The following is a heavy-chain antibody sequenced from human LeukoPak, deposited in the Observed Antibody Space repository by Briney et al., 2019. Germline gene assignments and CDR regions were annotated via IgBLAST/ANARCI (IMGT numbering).Heavy chain of an antibody. CDR3: ARGRITMIVVAQRPFDY. CDR1: GGSISSSSYY. Sequence: SETLSLTCTVSGGSISSSSYYWGWIRQPPGKGLEWIGSIYYSGSTYYNPSLKSRVTISVDTSKNQFSLKLSSVTAADTAVYYCARGRITMIVVAQRPFDYWGQGTLVTVYS. V-gene: IGHV4-39*07. J-gene: IGHJ4*02. CDR2: IYYSGST. D-gene: IGHD3-22*01.